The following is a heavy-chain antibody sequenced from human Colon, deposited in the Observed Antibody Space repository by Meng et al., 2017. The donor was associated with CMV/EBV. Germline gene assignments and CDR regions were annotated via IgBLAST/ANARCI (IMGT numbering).Heavy chain of an antibody. V-gene: IGHV1-2*02. J-gene: IGHJ4*02. CDR3: ALRGSSGWYGADY. CDR1: GYTFTGYY. CDR2: INPNSGGT. D-gene: IGHD6-19*01. Sequence: ASVKVSCKASGYTFTGYYMHWVRQAPGQGPEWMGWINPNSGGTNYAQKFQGRVTMTRDTSISTAYMELSRLRSDDTAVYYCALRGSSGWYGADYWGQGTLVTVSS.